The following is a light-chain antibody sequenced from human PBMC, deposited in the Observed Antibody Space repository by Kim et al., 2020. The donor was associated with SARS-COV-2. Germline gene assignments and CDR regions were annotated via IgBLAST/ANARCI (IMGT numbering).Light chain of an antibody. CDR3: QQYGSSLFT. V-gene: IGKV3-20*01. CDR1: QSITSSY. Sequence: SPGQRATLSCRASQSITSSYLTWYQQKPGQAPRLLIYGASSRATGIPDRFSGSGSGTDFTLTISRLEPEDFAVYYCQQYGSSLFTFGQGTRLEIK. J-gene: IGKJ5*01. CDR2: GAS.